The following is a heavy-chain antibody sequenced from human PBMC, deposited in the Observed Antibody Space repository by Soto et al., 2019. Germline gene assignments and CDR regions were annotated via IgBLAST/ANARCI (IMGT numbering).Heavy chain of an antibody. CDR3: ARGIEGWYQGRYYYGMDV. CDR2: IYYSGST. V-gene: IGHV4-61*01. CDR1: GGSVSSGSYY. J-gene: IGHJ6*02. Sequence: QVQLQESGPGLVKPSETLSLTCTVSGGSVSSGSYYWSWIRQPPGKGLEWIGYIYYSGSTNYNPARNSRVSTTVATSKNQFTLKLSSVTAADTAVYYCARGIEGWYQGRYYYGMDVWGQGTTVTVSS. D-gene: IGHD6-19*01.